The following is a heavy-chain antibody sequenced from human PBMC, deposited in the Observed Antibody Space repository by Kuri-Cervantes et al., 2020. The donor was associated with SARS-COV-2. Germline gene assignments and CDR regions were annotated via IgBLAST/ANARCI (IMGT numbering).Heavy chain of an antibody. CDR3: ARDSIYYGSGRYQNWFDA. J-gene: IGHJ5*02. D-gene: IGHD3-10*01. Sequence: ASVKVSCKVSGYTLTELSMHWVRQAPGQGLEWMGWINPNSGGTNYAQKFQGRVTMTRDTSISTAYMELSRLRSDDTAVYYCARDSIYYGSGRYQNWFDAWGQGTLVTVSS. CDR1: GYTLTELS. V-gene: IGHV1-2*02. CDR2: INPNSGGT.